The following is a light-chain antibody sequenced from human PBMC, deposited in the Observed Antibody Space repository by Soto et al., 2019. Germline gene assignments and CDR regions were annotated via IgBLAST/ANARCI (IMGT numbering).Light chain of an antibody. CDR3: QLYNRNTWS. Sequence: DIQMTQSPSSLSASVGDRVTITCLASQSISNYLNWYQQKPGKAPNLLIYAASSLQSGVPSRFSGSGSGTEFTLTITTLQPDDFATYFCQLYNRNTWSFGPGTKVDIK. J-gene: IGKJ1*01. V-gene: IGKV1-39*01. CDR2: AAS. CDR1: QSISNY.